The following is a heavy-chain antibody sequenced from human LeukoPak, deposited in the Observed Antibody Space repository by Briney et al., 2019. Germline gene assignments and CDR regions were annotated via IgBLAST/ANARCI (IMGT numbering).Heavy chain of an antibody. D-gene: IGHD3-3*01. J-gene: IGHJ6*02. Sequence: GGSLRLSCAASGFTFSSYGMPWVRQPPGKGLEWVAVISYDGSNKYYADSVKGRFTISRDNSKNTLYLQMNSLRAEDTAVYYCAKERTCYDFWSGYSYGMDFWGQGTTVTVSS. CDR3: AKERTCYDFWSGYSYGMDF. CDR1: GFTFSSYG. V-gene: IGHV3-30*18. CDR2: ISYDGSNK.